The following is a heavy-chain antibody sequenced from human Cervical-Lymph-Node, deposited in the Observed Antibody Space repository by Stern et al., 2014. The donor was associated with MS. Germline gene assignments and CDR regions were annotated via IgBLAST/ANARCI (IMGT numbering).Heavy chain of an antibody. D-gene: IGHD2-15*01. CDR1: GFFFSDRY. Sequence: EVQLVESGGGVVQPGGSLCLSCAASGFFFSDRYMDWVRQAPGKGLEWVGRVVIQGHRYRTEYAASVKGRFTVSRDDSKTSLFLQMNSLKTDDTSVYYCAADGGHYSLDLWGQGTLVIVSS. J-gene: IGHJ5*02. V-gene: IGHV3-72*01. CDR3: AADGGHYSLDL. CDR2: VVIQGHRYRT.